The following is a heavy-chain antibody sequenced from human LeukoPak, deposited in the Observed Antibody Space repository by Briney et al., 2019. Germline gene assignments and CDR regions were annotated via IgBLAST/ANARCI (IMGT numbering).Heavy chain of an antibody. CDR1: GFTVSSNY. V-gene: IGHV3-53*01. CDR3: ARAGGGILWFGPQYNWFDP. D-gene: IGHD3-10*01. J-gene: IGHJ5*02. Sequence: GGSLRLSCAASGFTVSSNYMSWVRQAPGKGLEWVSVIYSGGSTYYADSVKGRFTISRDNSKNTLYLQMNSLRAEDTAVYYCARAGGGILWFGPQYNWFDPWGQGTLVTVSS. CDR2: IYSGGST.